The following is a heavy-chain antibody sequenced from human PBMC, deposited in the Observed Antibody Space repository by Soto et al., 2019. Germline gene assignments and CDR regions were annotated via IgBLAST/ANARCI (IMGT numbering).Heavy chain of an antibody. D-gene: IGHD3-16*02. Sequence: PGGSLRLSCAASGFTFSNSAMTWVCQALGKGPEWVSSIGRTNNTHYADSVKGRFAISRDNSQNTLYLQMNSLTAEATAVYFCAKVDAYSYRTDHWGQGTLVTVSS. V-gene: IGHV3-23*01. CDR3: AKVDAYSYRTDH. CDR2: IGRTNNT. CDR1: GFTFSNSA. J-gene: IGHJ4*02.